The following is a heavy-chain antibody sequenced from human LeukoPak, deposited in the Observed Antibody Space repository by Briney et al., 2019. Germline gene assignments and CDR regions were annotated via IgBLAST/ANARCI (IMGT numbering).Heavy chain of an antibody. D-gene: IGHD3-16*01. V-gene: IGHV3-23*01. J-gene: IGHJ6*03. CDR1: RFTFSTYW. Sequence: PGGSLRLSCAASRFTFSTYWMHWVRQAPGKGLVWVSAISGSGGSTYYADSVKGRFTISRDNSKNTLYLQMNSLRAEDTAVYYCAKGQGGSDMDVWGKGTTVTISS. CDR3: AKGQGGSDMDV. CDR2: ISGSGGST.